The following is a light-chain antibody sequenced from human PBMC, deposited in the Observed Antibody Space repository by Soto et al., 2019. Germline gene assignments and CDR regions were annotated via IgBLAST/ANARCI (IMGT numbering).Light chain of an antibody. CDR1: GSNIGRNF. CDR3: GAWDTSLRALV. J-gene: IGLJ3*02. V-gene: IGLV1-51*01. Sequence: QSVLTQPPSVSAAPGQKVTISCSGSGSNIGRNFVSWYQQLPGTAPKLLIYDNIKRPSGIPVRFSGSKSGTSATLGITGLQTGDEADYFCGAWDTSLRALVFGGGTKLTVL. CDR2: DNI.